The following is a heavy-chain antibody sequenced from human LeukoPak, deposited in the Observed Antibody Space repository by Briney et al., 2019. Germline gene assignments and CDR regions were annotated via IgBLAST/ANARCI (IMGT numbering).Heavy chain of an antibody. CDR3: ARELGYCSGGSCNSGFGY. D-gene: IGHD2-15*01. CDR2: INAGNGNT. V-gene: IGHV1-3*01. CDR1: GYTFTSYA. Sequence: ASVKVSCKASGYTFTSYAMHWVRQAPGQRLEWMGWINAGNGNTKYSQKFQGRVTITRDTSASTAYMELSSLRSEDTAVYYCARELGYCSGGSCNSGFGYWGQGTLVTVSS. J-gene: IGHJ4*02.